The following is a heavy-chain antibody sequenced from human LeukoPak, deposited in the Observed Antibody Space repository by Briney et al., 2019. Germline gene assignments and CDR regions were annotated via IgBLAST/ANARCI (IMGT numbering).Heavy chain of an antibody. CDR1: GYTFTSYG. Sequence: GASVKVSCKASGYTFTSYGISWVRQAPGQGLEWMGWISAYNGNTNYAQKLQGRVTMTTDTSTSTAYMELRSLRSDDTAVYYCARDGGAYYDFWSGYYSGGKLDYWGQGTLVTVSS. V-gene: IGHV1-18*01. D-gene: IGHD3-3*01. CDR3: ARDGGAYYDFWSGYYSGGKLDY. J-gene: IGHJ4*02. CDR2: ISAYNGNT.